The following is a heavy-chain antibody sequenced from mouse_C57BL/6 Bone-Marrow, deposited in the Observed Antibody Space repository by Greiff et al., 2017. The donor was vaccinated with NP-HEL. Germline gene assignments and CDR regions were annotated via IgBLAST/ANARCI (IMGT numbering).Heavy chain of an antibody. CDR2: IYPGDGDT. J-gene: IGHJ2*01. CDR3: ARRDGYTFDY. V-gene: IGHV1-82*01. Sequence: VQLVESGPELVKPGASVKISCKASGYAFSSSWMNWVKQRPGKGLEWIGRIYPGDGDTNYNGKFKGKATLTADKSSSTAYMQLSSLTSEDSAVYFCARRDGYTFDYWGQGTTLTVSS. CDR1: GYAFSSSW. D-gene: IGHD2-3*01.